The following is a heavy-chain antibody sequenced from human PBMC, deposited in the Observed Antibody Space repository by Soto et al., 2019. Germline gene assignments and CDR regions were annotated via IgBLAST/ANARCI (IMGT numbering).Heavy chain of an antibody. CDR2: ISYDGSNK. J-gene: IGHJ5*02. CDR1: GFTFNSYG. CDR3: AKDRQGCSGGRCDP. Sequence: QVQLVESGGGVVQPGRSLRLSCAASGFTFNSYGMHWVRQAPGKGLEWVAGISYDGSNKYYADSVKGRFTISRDNSKNMLYLQMNSLRAEDTAVYYCAKDRQGCSGGRCDPWGQGTLVTVS. D-gene: IGHD2-15*01. V-gene: IGHV3-30*18.